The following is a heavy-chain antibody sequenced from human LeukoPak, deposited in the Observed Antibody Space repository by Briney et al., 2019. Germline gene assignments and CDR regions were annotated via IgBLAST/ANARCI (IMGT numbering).Heavy chain of an antibody. J-gene: IGHJ4*02. Sequence: PGGSLRLSCEASGFTFNSYEFNWVHQAPGKGLEWVSFISSSGLTIYYADSVKGRFTISRDNAKNSVFLQMSSLRVEDTAVYYCARDRDILTGYDSFDYWGQGTLVTVSS. CDR3: ARDRDILTGYDSFDY. CDR1: GFTFNSYE. V-gene: IGHV3-48*03. CDR2: ISSSGLTI. D-gene: IGHD3-9*01.